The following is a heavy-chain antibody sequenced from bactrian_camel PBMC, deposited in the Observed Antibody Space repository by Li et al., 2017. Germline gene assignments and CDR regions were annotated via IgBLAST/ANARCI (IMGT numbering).Heavy chain of an antibody. V-gene: IGHV3S31*01. CDR2: ITSGGGNT. CDR1: GFTFSDYP. D-gene: IGHD5*01. Sequence: VQLVESGGGLVQPGGSLRLSCAASGFTFSDYPMSWVRQATGKGLEWVSAITSGGGNTYYADSVKGRFTISRDNAKSALYLQLYSLKSEDTAMYYCARGGYSSVGKYTQRGQGTQVTVS. CDR3: ARGGYSSVGKYTQ. J-gene: IGHJ4*01.